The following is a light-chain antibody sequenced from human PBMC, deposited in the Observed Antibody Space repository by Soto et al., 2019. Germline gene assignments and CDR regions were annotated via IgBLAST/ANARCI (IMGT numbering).Light chain of an antibody. CDR2: AAS. Sequence: EMAVTQSPATLSVSPGERATLSCRASQSVASNLAWYKQKPGQTPRLLIYAASTRATGIPARFSGSGSGTDFNLTITSLQSEDFAVYYCQQYYHWPRTFGQGTKVEIK. CDR1: QSVASN. CDR3: QQYYHWPRT. J-gene: IGKJ1*01. V-gene: IGKV3-15*01.